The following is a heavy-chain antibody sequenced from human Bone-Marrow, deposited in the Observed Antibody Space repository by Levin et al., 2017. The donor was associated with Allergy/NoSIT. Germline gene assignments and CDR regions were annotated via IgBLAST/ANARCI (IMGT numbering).Heavy chain of an antibody. CDR2: IGTAGDT. Sequence: LGESLKISCAASGFTFSSYDMHWVRQATGKGLEWVSAIGTAGDTYYPGSVKGRFTISRENAKNSLYLQMNSLRAGDTAVYYCARGKYSSSSPRGPRTKYDYYGMDVWGQGTTVTVSS. CDR1: GFTFSSYD. V-gene: IGHV3-13*01. D-gene: IGHD6-6*01. J-gene: IGHJ6*02. CDR3: ARGKYSSSSPRGPRTKYDYYGMDV.